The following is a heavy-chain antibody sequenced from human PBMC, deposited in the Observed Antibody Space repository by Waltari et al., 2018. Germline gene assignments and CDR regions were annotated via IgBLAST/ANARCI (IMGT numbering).Heavy chain of an antibody. V-gene: IGHV3-66*02. CDR1: GFTVRKNH. D-gene: IGHD5-18*01. CDR2: IYDAGST. CDR3: ARARDEETAMVYFDH. J-gene: IGHJ4*02. Sequence: VQLVESGGGLVHPGGSLRLSCADSGFTVRKNHMSWVRQAPGRGLEGVSLIYDAGSTYYPDSVRGRFTISRDNSKNTVHLQMNSLRVEDTAIYYCARARDEETAMVYFDHWGQGTLVSVSS.